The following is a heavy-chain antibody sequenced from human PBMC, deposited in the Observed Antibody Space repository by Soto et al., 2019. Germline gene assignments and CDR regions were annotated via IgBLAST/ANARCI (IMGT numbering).Heavy chain of an antibody. J-gene: IGHJ4*02. V-gene: IGHV3-7*05. CDR3: ATETSTWGC. D-gene: IGHD7-27*01. CDR2: IKQDGSEE. CDR1: GFALSNYW. Sequence: EVQLVASGGGLVQPGESLRLSCVASGFALSNYWINWVRQAPGKGLEWVANIKQDGSEENYVDSVKGRFTISRDNARNSLYLQMNSLRAEGTAAYYCATETSTWGCWGQGTLVTVSS.